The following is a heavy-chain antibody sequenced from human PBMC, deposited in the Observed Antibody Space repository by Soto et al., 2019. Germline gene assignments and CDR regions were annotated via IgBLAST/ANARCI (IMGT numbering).Heavy chain of an antibody. D-gene: IGHD3-10*01. Sequence: QVQLVESGGGVVQPGRSLRLSCAASGFTFSNFAMHWVRQAPGRGLDWVAMTSSDGSRKEYAESVKGRFTISRDSATNTLYLQMSSLSAEDTAVYYCANTFLPRDSWELFDYWGQGTLVTVSS. CDR2: TSSDGSRK. J-gene: IGHJ4*02. CDR3: ANTFLPRDSWELFDY. CDR1: GFTFSNFA. V-gene: IGHV3-30*18.